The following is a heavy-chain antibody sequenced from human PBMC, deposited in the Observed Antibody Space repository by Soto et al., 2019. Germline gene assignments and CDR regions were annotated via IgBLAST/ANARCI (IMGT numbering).Heavy chain of an antibody. CDR1: GYTFSIYG. D-gene: IGHD3-10*01. CDR3: VRDLAGSGRYYTDS. J-gene: IGHJ4*02. V-gene: IGHV1-18*01. CDR2: TRPNNGNT. Sequence: QIQLVQSGAEVKKPGASVKVSCKASGYTFSIYGINWVRQAPGQGLAWMGWTRPNNGNTKYAQNLQGRATMTTGTSTNPADMELRSLRPDYTAVYFRVRDLAGSGRYYTDSWGQGTLVTVSS.